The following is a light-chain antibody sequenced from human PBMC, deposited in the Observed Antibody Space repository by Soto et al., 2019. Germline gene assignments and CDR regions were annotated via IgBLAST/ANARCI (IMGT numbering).Light chain of an antibody. CDR1: SSDVGSYNV. Sequence: QSALTQPASVSGSPGQSITISSTGTSSDVGSYNVVSWYQQHPGKAPKLKIYEGSKRPSGVSDRFSGSKSGNTASLTISGLQAEDEADYYCCAYAGSSTYVFGTGTKLTVL. J-gene: IGLJ1*01. CDR2: EGS. CDR3: CAYAGSSTYV. V-gene: IGLV2-23*01.